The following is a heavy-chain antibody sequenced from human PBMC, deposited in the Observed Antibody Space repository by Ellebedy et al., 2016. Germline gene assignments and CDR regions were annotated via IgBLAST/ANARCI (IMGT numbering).Heavy chain of an antibody. CDR2: ISYDGSNK. Sequence: GESLKISXAASGFTFSSYGMHWVRQAPGKGLEWVAVISYDGSNKYYADSVKGRSTISRDNSKNTLYLQMNSLRAEDTAVYYCAKVRATRTLDYWGQGTLVTVSS. V-gene: IGHV3-30*18. CDR1: GFTFSSYG. J-gene: IGHJ4*02. D-gene: IGHD5-12*01. CDR3: AKVRATRTLDY.